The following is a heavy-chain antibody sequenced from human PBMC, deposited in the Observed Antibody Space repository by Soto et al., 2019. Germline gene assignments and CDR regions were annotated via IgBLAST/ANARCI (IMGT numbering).Heavy chain of an antibody. V-gene: IGHV4-30-4*01. CDR3: VRALGRITWIV. D-gene: IGHD2-2*03. CDR1: GDSLNSGDYY. J-gene: IGHJ6*02. CDR2: IFYSGST. Sequence: PSETLFLTCTVSGDSLNSGDYYWSWLRQPPGEGLEWIGYIFYSGSTHFKPSLKSRLSMSVDTTKNQFSLKLSSVTAADTAVYFCVRALGRITWIVWGQGTTVTVSS.